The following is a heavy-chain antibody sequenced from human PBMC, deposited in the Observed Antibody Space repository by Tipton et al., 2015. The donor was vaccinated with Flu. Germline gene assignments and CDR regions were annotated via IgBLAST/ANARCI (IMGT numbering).Heavy chain of an antibody. CDR3: ARDLEWFCINGHCSRGLGP. Sequence: SLRLSCAASGFTFSQYDVHWVRQAPGKGLEWVAVISYDGKKIYSADSVKGRFTISRDNSKNTLFLQMNSLRPEDTAVYYCARDLEWFCINGHCSRGLGPWGRGTLVTVSS. CDR1: GFTFSQYD. V-gene: IGHV3-30*03. D-gene: IGHD3-3*01. CDR2: ISYDGKKI. J-gene: IGHJ5*02.